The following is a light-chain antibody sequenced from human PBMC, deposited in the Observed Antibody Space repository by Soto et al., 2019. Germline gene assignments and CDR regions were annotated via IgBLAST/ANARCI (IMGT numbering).Light chain of an antibody. V-gene: IGKV3-20*01. CDR1: QSVSSSY. J-gene: IGKJ5*01. Sequence: NVLTGALGALSLSRGERATPSGRASQSVSSSYLAWYQQKPGQAPRLLIYGASSRATGIPDRFSGSGSGTDFTLTISSLQPEDFATYYCQHLNSYPITFGQGTRLEN. CDR3: QHLNSYPIT. CDR2: GAS.